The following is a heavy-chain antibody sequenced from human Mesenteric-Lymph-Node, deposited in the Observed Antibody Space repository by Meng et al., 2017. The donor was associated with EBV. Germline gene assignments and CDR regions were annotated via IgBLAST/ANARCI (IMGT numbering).Heavy chain of an antibody. CDR3: ATHGSGSYSWFDP. CDR1: GGSSRGDY. D-gene: IGHD3-10*01. Sequence: GAGLLKPSATLSLPWGVNGGSSRGDYWSWIRQPPGKGLEWIGEISHSGGTTYNPSLKSRVTISVDTSKNQFSLKLSSVTAADTAVYYCATHGSGSYSWFDPWGQGTLVTVSS. J-gene: IGHJ5*02. V-gene: IGHV4-34*01. CDR2: ISHSGGT.